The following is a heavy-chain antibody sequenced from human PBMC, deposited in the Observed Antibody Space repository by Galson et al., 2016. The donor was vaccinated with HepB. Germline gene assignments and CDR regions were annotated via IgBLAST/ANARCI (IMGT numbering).Heavy chain of an antibody. CDR1: GFRFSNYA. CDR2: IDGGGGSK. CDR3: AKVVIGARLLDRFES. J-gene: IGHJ4*02. D-gene: IGHD3-16*02. Sequence: SLRLSCAASGFRFSNYAMNWVRQVPGKGLQWVSAIDGGGGSKYYADSTKGRFTISRDNSKRTLFLEMNDLRAEDTTIYYCAKVVIGARLLDRFESWGQGTLVIVSS. V-gene: IGHV3-23*01.